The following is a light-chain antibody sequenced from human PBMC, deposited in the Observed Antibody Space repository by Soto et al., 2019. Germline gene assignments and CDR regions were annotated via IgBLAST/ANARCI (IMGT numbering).Light chain of an antibody. CDR2: GSS. Sequence: QSALTQPPSVSGAPGQRVTISCTGNSTNIGAGYDVHWYQHFPGTAPKLLIYGSSYRPSGVPDRFSASKSHTSASLAITGLQAEDEADFYCQSYDSSLRGVVFGGGTKLTV. V-gene: IGLV1-40*01. CDR1: STNIGAGYD. J-gene: IGLJ3*02. CDR3: QSYDSSLRGVV.